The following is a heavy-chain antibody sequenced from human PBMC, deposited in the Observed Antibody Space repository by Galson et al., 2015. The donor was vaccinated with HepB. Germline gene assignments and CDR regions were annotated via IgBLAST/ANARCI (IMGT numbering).Heavy chain of an antibody. D-gene: IGHD2-21*02. J-gene: IGHJ4*02. Sequence: SLRLSCAASGFNFNSYWMHWVRQAPGKGLVWVSGIGSDGSNITYADSVEGRFTISRDNAKNTLYLQMNSLRAEDTAVYYCVNSWGGDYYYPPEKWAQGILATATS. CDR1: GFNFNSYW. CDR2: IGSDGSNI. V-gene: IGHV3-74*01. CDR3: VNSWGGDYYYPPEK.